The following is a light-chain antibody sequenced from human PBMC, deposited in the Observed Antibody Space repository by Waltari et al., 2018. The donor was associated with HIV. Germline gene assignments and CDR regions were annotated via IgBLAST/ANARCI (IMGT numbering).Light chain of an antibody. CDR1: QSLLHSNGYTC. V-gene: IGKV2-28*01. J-gene: IGKJ1*01. CDR3: MQTLQSPWT. CDR2: LCY. Sequence: IVMTQSPLSRSVTPGEPASISCRSNQSLLHSNGYTCLDWYLQKPGQSPQVLIYLCYNRASGVPDRFSGSGSGADFILKISRVEAEDIGIYYCMQTLQSPWTFGQGTKVEVK.